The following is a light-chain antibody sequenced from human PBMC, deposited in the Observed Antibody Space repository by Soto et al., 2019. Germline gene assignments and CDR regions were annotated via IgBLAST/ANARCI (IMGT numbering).Light chain of an antibody. J-gene: IGLJ3*02. Sequence: QSVLTQPPSVSAAPGQKVTISCSGSSSNIGRNFVSWYQQLPGTAPKLVIYDNNKRPSGIPDRFSGSKSGTSATLGITGLQTGDEADYYCGTWDGSLSAGVFGGGTKVTVL. CDR3: GTWDGSLSAGV. CDR2: DNN. V-gene: IGLV1-51*01. CDR1: SSNIGRNF.